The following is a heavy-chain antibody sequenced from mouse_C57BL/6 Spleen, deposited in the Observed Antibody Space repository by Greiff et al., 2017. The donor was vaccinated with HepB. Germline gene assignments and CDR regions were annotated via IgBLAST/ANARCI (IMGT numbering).Heavy chain of an antibody. V-gene: IGHV5-17*01. J-gene: IGHJ3*01. D-gene: IGHD1-1*01. CDR2: ISSGSSTI. Sequence: EVQLVESGGGLVKPGGSLKLSCAASGFTFSDYGMHWVRQAPEKGLEWVAYISSGSSTIYYADTVKGRFTISRDNAKNTLFLQMTSLRSEDTAMYYCARSSNYYGSSPWFAYWGQGTLVTVSA. CDR1: GFTFSDYG. CDR3: ARSSNYYGSSPWFAY.